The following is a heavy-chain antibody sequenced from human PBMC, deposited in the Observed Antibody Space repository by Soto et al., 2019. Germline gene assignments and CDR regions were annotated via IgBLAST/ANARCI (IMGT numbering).Heavy chain of an antibody. D-gene: IGHD3-10*01. J-gene: IGHJ4*02. Sequence: GGSLRLSCAASGFTFSSYAMSWVRQAPGKGLEWVSAISGSGGSTYYADSVKGRFTISIDNSKNTLYLQMNSLRAEDTAVYYCAKDSGYGSGSYPSGFDYWGQGTLVTVSS. CDR1: GFTFSSYA. CDR3: AKDSGYGSGSYPSGFDY. V-gene: IGHV3-23*01. CDR2: ISGSGGST.